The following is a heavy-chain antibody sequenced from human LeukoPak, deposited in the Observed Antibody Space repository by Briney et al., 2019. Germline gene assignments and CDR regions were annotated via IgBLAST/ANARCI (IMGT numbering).Heavy chain of an antibody. CDR2: IIPIFGTA. Sequence: ASVKVSCKASGGTFSSYAISWVRQAPGQGLEWMGGIIPIFGTANYAQKFQGRVTITADESTSTAYMELSSLRSEDTGVYYCARGGVGATNHWGQGTLVTVSS. CDR1: GGTFSSYA. CDR3: ARGGVGATNH. J-gene: IGHJ5*02. D-gene: IGHD1-26*01. V-gene: IGHV1-69*01.